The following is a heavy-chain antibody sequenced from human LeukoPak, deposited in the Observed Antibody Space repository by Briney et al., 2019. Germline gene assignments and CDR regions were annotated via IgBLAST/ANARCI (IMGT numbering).Heavy chain of an antibody. CDR3: AKDVHGFGELGYFDY. D-gene: IGHD3-10*01. CDR2: ISYDGSNK. J-gene: IGHJ4*02. V-gene: IGHV3-30*18. CDR1: GFIFSSYG. Sequence: PGRSLRLSCAASGFIFSSYGMHWVRQAPGKGLEWVAVISYDGSNKYYADSVKGRFTISRDNSKNTLYLQMNSLRAGDTAVYYCAKDVHGFGELGYFDYWGQGTLVTVSS.